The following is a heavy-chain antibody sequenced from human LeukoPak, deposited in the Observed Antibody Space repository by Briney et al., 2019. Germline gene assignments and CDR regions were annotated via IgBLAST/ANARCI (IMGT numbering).Heavy chain of an antibody. D-gene: IGHD6-13*01. CDR2: INHSGST. CDR1: GFTFSSYA. J-gene: IGHJ4*02. Sequence: GSLRLSCAASGFTFSSYAMSWVRQAPGKGLEWIGEINHSGSTNYNPSLKSRVTISVDTSKNQFSLKLSSVTAADTAVYYCARGVAAAGDDYWGQGTLVTVSS. V-gene: IGHV4-34*01. CDR3: ARGVAAAGDDY.